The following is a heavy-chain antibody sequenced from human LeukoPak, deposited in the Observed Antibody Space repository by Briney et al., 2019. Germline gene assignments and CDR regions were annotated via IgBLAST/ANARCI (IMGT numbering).Heavy chain of an antibody. CDR1: GFTFSSYG. D-gene: IGHD7-27*01. Sequence: PGGSLRLSCAASGFTFSSYGMHWVRQAPGKGLEWVAVIWYDGSNKYYADSVKGRFTISRDNSKNTLYLQMNSLRAEDTAVYYCAREELGLDYWAREPWSPSPQ. CDR3: AREELGLDY. CDR2: IWYDGSNK. V-gene: IGHV3-33*01. J-gene: IGHJ4*02.